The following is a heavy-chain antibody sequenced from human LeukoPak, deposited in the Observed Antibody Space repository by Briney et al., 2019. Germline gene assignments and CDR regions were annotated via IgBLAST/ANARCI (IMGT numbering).Heavy chain of an antibody. CDR3: ARAAAGYYFDY. J-gene: IGHJ4*02. Sequence: SETLSLTCAVYGGSFSGYYWSWIRQPPGKGLEWIGEINHSGSTNYNPSLKSRVTISVDRSKNQFSLKLSSVTAADTAVYYCARAAAGYYFDYWGQGTLVTVSS. D-gene: IGHD6-13*01. CDR1: GGSFSGYY. V-gene: IGHV4-34*01. CDR2: INHSGST.